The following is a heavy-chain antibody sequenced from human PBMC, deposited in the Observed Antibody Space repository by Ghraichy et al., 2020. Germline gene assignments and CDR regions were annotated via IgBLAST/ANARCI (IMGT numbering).Heavy chain of an antibody. CDR3: ARAPKGYCSGGSCYLDY. CDR2: ISYDGSNK. J-gene: IGHJ4*02. D-gene: IGHD2-15*01. Sequence: GGSLRLSCAASGFTFSSYAMHWVRQAPGKGLEWVAVISYDGSNKYYADSVKGRFTISRDNSKNTLYLQMNSLRAEDTAVYYCARAPKGYCSGGSCYLDYWGQGTLVTVSS. CDR1: GFTFSSYA. V-gene: IGHV3-30*04.